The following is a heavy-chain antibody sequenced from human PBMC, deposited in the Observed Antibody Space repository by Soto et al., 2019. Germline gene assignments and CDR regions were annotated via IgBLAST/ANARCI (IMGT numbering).Heavy chain of an antibody. V-gene: IGHV3-13*01. D-gene: IGHD3-10*01. CDR1: GFTFSSYD. J-gene: IGHJ4*02. CDR2: IGTAVDT. CDR3: ARYIGSTGYIDY. Sequence: GSLRLSCAAFGFTFSSYDMHWVRQATGKGLEWVSAIGTAVDTYYPGSVKGRFTISRESAENSLYLQMNSLRAGDTAVYYCARYIGSTGYIDYWGQGPVVTVSS.